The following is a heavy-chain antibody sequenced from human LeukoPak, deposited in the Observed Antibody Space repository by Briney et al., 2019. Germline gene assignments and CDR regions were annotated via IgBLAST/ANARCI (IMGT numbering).Heavy chain of an antibody. D-gene: IGHD6-13*01. Sequence: PSETLSLTCAVSGGSISSSNWWSWVRQPPGKGLEWIGEIYHSGSTNYNPSLKSRVTMSVDKSKNQVSLKLSSVTAADTAVYYCASYGIVADGTYFDFWGQGTLVTVSS. CDR1: GGSISSSNW. CDR2: IYHSGST. V-gene: IGHV4-4*02. CDR3: ASYGIVADGTYFDF. J-gene: IGHJ4*02.